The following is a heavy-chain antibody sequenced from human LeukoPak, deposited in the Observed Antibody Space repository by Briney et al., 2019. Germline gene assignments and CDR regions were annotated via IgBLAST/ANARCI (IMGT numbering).Heavy chain of an antibody. Sequence: GGSLRLSCAASGFTFSTYAMSWVRQAPGKGLEWVSAISGSVGSTYYADSVKGRFTISRDNSKNTLYLQMNSLRAEDTAVYYCAKRARGSSWLDGAFDIWGQGTMVTVSS. CDR2: ISGSVGST. CDR1: GFTFSTYA. V-gene: IGHV3-23*01. J-gene: IGHJ3*02. D-gene: IGHD6-13*01. CDR3: AKRARGSSWLDGAFDI.